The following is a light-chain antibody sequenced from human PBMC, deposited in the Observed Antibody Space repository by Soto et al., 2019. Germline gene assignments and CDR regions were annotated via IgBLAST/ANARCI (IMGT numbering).Light chain of an antibody. V-gene: IGLV2-8*01. CDR1: SSDIGAYNY. J-gene: IGLJ2*01. Sequence: QSALTQPPSASGSPGQSVTISCTGTSSDIGAYNYVSWFQQHPGEAPKLIISEVNKRPSGVPNRFSGSKSGNTASLTVSGLQAEDEADYYCTSYGGRDNLIFGGGTKPTVL. CDR3: TSYGGRDNLI. CDR2: EVN.